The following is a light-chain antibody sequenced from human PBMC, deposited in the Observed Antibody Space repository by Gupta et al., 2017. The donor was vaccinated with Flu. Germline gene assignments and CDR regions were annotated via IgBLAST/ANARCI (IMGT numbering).Light chain of an antibody. CDR3: QVWDSSSDHPGV. CDR2: DDS. Sequence: SYVLTPPPSVSVAPGQTARITCGGNNIGSKSVHWYQQKPGQAPVLVVYDDSDRRSGIPERFSGSNSGNTATLTISRVEAGDEADYYCQVWDSSSDHPGVFGGGTKLTVL. J-gene: IGLJ3*02. V-gene: IGLV3-21*02. CDR1: NIGSKS.